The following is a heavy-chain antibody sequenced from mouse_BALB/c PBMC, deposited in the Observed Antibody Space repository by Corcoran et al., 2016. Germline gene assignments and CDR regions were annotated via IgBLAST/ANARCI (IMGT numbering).Heavy chain of an antibody. Sequence: QVQLQQSGPQLVRPGASVKISCKASGYSFTSYWMHWVEQRPGQGLEWIGMIDPSDSETRLNQKFKDKATLTVDKSSSTAYMQLSSPTSEDSAVYYCARDSYYGNYGFAYWGQGTLVTVSA. CDR1: GYSFTSYW. CDR2: IDPSDSET. V-gene: IGHV1S126*01. D-gene: IGHD2-10*01. CDR3: ARDSYYGNYGFAY. J-gene: IGHJ3*01.